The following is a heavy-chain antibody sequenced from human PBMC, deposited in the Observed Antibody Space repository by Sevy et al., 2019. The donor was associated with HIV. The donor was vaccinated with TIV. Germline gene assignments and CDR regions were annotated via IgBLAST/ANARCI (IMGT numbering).Heavy chain of an antibody. J-gene: IGHJ4*02. CDR2: IYYSGSA. V-gene: IGHV4-39*01. D-gene: IGHD3-3*01. CDR1: GGSISSSNYY. Sequence: SEILSLTCTVSGGSISSSNYYWGWIRQPPGKGLEWIGTIYYSGSAYYNSSLKSRVTIFIDTSNSQFSLRLSSVTAARKAVYYCARRDYYGYSDSWGQGTLVTVSS. CDR3: ARRDYYGYSDS.